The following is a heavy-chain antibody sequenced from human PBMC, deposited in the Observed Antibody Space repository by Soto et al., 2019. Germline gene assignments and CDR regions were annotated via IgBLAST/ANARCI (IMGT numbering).Heavy chain of an antibody. CDR3: ARELRFNSYMDV. V-gene: IGHV4-31*03. J-gene: IGHJ6*03. CDR1: GGSISSGCYY. Sequence: PSETLSLTCTVSGGSISSGCYYWSWIRQHPGKGLEWIGYIYYSGSTYYNPSLKSRVTISVDTSKNQFSLKLSSVTAADTAVYYCARELRFNSYMDVWGKGTTVTVSS. CDR2: IYYSGST.